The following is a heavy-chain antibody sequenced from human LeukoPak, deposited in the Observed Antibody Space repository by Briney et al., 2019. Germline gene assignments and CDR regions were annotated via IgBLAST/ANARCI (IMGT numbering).Heavy chain of an antibody. CDR3: ARGLPAAPKDLYFDY. CDR1: GYTFTSYG. CDR2: ISAYNGNT. J-gene: IGHJ4*02. D-gene: IGHD2-2*01. V-gene: IGHV1-18*01. Sequence: GASVKVSCKASGYTFTSYGISWVRQAPGQGLEWMGWISAYNGNTNYAQKLQGRVTMTTDTSTSTAYMELRSLRSDDTAVYYCARGLPAAPKDLYFDYWGQGTLVTVSS.